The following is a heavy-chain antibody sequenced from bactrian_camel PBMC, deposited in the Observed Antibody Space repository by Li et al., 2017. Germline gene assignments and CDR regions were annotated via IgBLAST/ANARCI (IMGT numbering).Heavy chain of an antibody. CDR3: VADIYPCRSYARDAWYYTY. Sequence: VESGGGLVQPGGSLRLSCAASGFTFSSYGMSWVRQAPGKGLECVSIVNTRGQPSYSADSVKDRFTISQDKDENTVYLQMNSLKPGDTAMYYRVADIYPCRSYARDAWYYTYRGQGTQVTVS. CDR1: GFTFSSYG. V-gene: IGHV3S35*01. D-gene: IGHD2*01. CDR2: VNTRGQPS. J-gene: IGHJ4*01.